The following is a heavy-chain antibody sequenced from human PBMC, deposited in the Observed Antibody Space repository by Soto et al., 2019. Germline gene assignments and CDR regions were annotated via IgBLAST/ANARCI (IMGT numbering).Heavy chain of an antibody. D-gene: IGHD2-2*02. CDR3: ARDTCSSTSCYTSYNNYYGMDV. J-gene: IGHJ6*02. CDR2: ISSSGSTI. Sequence: GGSLRLSCAASGFTFSSYEMNWVRQAPGKGLAWVSYISSSGSTIYYADSVKGRFTISRDNAKNSLYLQMNSLRAEDTAVYYCARDTCSSTSCYTSYNNYYGMDVWGQGTTVTVSS. CDR1: GFTFSSYE. V-gene: IGHV3-48*03.